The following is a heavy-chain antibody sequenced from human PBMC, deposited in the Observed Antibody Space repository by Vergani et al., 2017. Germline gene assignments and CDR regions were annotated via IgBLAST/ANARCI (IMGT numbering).Heavy chain of an antibody. D-gene: IGHD7-27*01. J-gene: IGHJ6*02. Sequence: QVQLVESGGGVVQPGGSLRLSCAASGFTFSSYGMHWVRQAPGKGLEWVAFIRYDGSNKYYADSVKGRFTISRDNSKNTLYLQMNSLRAEDTAVYYCAKDRAGDRESYYYYGMDVWGQGTMVTVSS. CDR3: AKDRAGDRESYYYYGMDV. V-gene: IGHV3-30*02. CDR2: IRYDGSNK. CDR1: GFTFSSYG.